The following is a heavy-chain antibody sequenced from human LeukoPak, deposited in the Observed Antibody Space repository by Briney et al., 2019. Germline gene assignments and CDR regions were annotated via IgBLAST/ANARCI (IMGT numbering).Heavy chain of an antibody. CDR2: ISSSSSYI. Sequence: PGGSLRLSCAAPGFTFSSYSMNWVRQAPGKGLEWVSSISSSSSYIYYADSVKGRFTISRDNAKNSLYLQMNSLRAEDTAVYYCARGCCTNGVCYKDYYYYYMDVWGKGTTVTVSS. D-gene: IGHD2-8*01. CDR3: ARGCCTNGVCYKDYYYYYMDV. J-gene: IGHJ6*03. CDR1: GFTFSSYS. V-gene: IGHV3-21*01.